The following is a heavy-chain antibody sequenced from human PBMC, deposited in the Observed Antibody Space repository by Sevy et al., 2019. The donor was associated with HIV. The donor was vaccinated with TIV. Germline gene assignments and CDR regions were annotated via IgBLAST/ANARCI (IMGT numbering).Heavy chain of an antibody. D-gene: IGHD3-10*02. CDR2: IKQDGNEK. CDR1: GFNLSPYW. CDR3: ASNTYHYVGNTYYPVY. J-gene: IGHJ4*02. Sequence: GGSLRLSCVASGFNLSPYWMTWVRQAPGKGLEWVANIKQDGNEKYYVDSVKGRFTVSRDNAKNALYLQMYSLRVEDTAVYFCASNTYHYVGNTYYPVYWGQGTRVTVSS. V-gene: IGHV3-7*01.